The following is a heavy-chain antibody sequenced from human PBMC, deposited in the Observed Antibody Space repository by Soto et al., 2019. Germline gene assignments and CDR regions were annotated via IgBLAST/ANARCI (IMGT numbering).Heavy chain of an antibody. Sequence: GGSLRLSCAASGFTLSSYAMSWVRQAPGKGLEWVSAISGSGGSTYYADSVKGRFTISRDNSKNTLYLQMNSLRAEDTAVYYCAKVHIVVVVAATLPLTPDAFDIWGQGTMVTVSS. CDR3: AKVHIVVVVAATLPLTPDAFDI. CDR2: ISGSGGST. CDR1: GFTLSSYA. D-gene: IGHD2-15*01. J-gene: IGHJ3*02. V-gene: IGHV3-23*01.